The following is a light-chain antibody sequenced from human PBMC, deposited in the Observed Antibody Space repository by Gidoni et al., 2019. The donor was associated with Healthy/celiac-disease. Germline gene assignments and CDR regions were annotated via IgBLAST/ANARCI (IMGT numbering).Light chain of an antibody. CDR1: QSVSSN. Sequence: EIVMTQSPATLSVSPGERATLSCRASQSVSSNLAWYQQKPGQAPRLLIYGASTRATGIPARFSGSVSGTEFTLTISSLQSEDFAVYYCQQYNNWPTFGGGPRWRSN. CDR2: GAS. J-gene: IGKJ4*01. V-gene: IGKV3-15*01. CDR3: QQYNNWPT.